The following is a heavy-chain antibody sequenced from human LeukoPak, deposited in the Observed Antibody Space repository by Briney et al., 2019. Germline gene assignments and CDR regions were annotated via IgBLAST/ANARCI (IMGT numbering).Heavy chain of an antibody. J-gene: IGHJ3*02. CDR3: ARDFLAVAGNDAFDI. Sequence: GGSLRLSCAASGFTFSSYWMHWVRQAPGKGLVWVSRINSDGSSTSYADSVKGRFTISRDNAKNTLYLQMNSLRAEDTAVYYCARDFLAVAGNDAFDIWGQGTMVTVSS. V-gene: IGHV3-74*01. CDR2: INSDGSST. D-gene: IGHD6-19*01. CDR1: GFTFSSYW.